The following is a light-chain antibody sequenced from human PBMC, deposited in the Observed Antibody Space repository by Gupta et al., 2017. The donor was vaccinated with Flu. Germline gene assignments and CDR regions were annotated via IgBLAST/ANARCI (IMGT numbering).Light chain of an antibody. J-gene: IGLJ2*01. V-gene: IGLV3-21*02. CDR3: QVGDRSSDHRL. Sequence: SYVLTQPPSVSVAPGPSATMTWGGNQLGSESVHWYQHGPGQAPVLVVYESSDRSSGIPERFSGTNYGTTATLTISRVEAGDEADYYCQVGDRSSDHRLFGRGTKLTVL. CDR2: ESS. CDR1: QLGSES.